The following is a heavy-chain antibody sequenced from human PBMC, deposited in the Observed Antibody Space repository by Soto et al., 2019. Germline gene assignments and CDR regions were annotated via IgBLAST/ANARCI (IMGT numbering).Heavy chain of an antibody. V-gene: IGHV1-46*04. CDR1: GYTFTSYD. J-gene: IGHJ3*02. CDR3: AREFSITRAFDI. CDR2: INSSGGST. D-gene: IGHD1-20*01. Sequence: ASVKVFCKASGYTFTSYDINWVRQATGQGLEWMGIINSSGGSTSYAQKLQGRVTMTRDTSTSTVYMELSSLRSEDTAVYYCAREFSITRAFDIWGQGTMVTVSS.